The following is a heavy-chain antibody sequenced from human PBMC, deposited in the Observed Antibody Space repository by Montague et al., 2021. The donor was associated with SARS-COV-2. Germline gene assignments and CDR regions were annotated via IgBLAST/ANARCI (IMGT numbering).Heavy chain of an antibody. D-gene: IGHD2-8*02. CDR3: ARLESSWWFFDY. Sequence: SETLSLTCAVSGASISNAFWWSWVRQPPGKGLEWIAEIHHSGGSNYNPSLASRVTISLDYSKNQLSLMLSSVTAADTAVYYCARLESSWWFFDYWGQGTLVTVSS. V-gene: IGHV4-4*02. J-gene: IGHJ4*02. CDR1: GASISNAFW. CDR2: IHHSGGS.